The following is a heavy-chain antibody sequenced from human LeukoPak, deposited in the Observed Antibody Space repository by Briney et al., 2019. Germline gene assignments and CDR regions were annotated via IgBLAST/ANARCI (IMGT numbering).Heavy chain of an antibody. Sequence: GASVKVSCKAPGYTFTNYYVHWVRQAPGQGLEWMGIINPSGGSTSYAQKFQGRVTMTRDMSTSTVYMELSSLRSEDTAVYYCARDSEQFLSGNYHGSLDYWGQGTLATVSS. V-gene: IGHV1-46*01. J-gene: IGHJ4*02. CDR3: ARDSEQFLSGNYHGSLDY. D-gene: IGHD1-26*01. CDR2: INPSGGST. CDR1: GYTFTNYY.